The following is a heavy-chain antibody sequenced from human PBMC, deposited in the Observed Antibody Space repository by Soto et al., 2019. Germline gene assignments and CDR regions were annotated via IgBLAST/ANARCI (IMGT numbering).Heavy chain of an antibody. D-gene: IGHD2-15*01. CDR3: ARDLLHRRWYYFDY. CDR1: GFTFSSYS. CDR2: ISSSSSYI. Sequence: EVQLVESGGGLVKPGGSLRLSCAASGFTFSSYSMNWVRQAPGKGLEWVSSISSSSSYIYYADSVKGRFTISRDNAKNSLYLQMNSLRAEDTAVYYCARDLLHRRWYYFDYWGQGTLVTVSS. J-gene: IGHJ4*02. V-gene: IGHV3-21*01.